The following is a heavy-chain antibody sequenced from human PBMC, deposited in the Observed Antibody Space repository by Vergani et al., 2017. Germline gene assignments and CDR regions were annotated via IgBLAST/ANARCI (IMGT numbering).Heavy chain of an antibody. Sequence: QVQLQESGPGLVKPSQTLSLTCAVSGGSISSGGYSWSWIRQPPGKGLEWIGYIYHSGSTYYNPSLKSRVTISVDRSKNQFSLKLSSVTAADTAVYYCARGGQTGEGFDYWGQGTLVTVSS. D-gene: IGHD2-21*01. CDR1: GGSISSGGYS. CDR3: ARGGQTGEGFDY. CDR2: IYHSGST. J-gene: IGHJ4*02. V-gene: IGHV4-30-2*01.